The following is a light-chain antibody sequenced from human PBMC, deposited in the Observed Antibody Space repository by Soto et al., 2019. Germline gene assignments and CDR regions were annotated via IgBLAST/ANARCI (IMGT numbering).Light chain of an antibody. CDR2: KAS. CDR3: QQYDSYPLT. V-gene: IGKV1-5*03. J-gene: IGKJ4*01. CDR1: QSVSSW. Sequence: DIQMTQSPSTLSASVGDRVTITCRASQSVSSWLAWYQQRPGNAPNLLIYKASSLESGVPSRFSGSGSGTEFTLPVSSLQPDDFATYYCQQYDSYPLTFGGGTKVEIK.